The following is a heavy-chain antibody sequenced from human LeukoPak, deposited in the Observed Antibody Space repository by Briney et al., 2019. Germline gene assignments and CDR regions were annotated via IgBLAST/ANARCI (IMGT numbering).Heavy chain of an antibody. CDR1: GGTFSSYA. CDR3: ARSYDSSGYYYE. Sequence: SVKVSCKASGGTFSSYAISWVRQAPGQGLEWMGGIIPIFGTANYAQKFQGRVTITTDESTSTAYMELSSLRSDDTAVYYCARSYDSSGYYYEWGQGTLVTVSS. V-gene: IGHV1-69*05. J-gene: IGHJ4*02. D-gene: IGHD3-22*01. CDR2: IIPIFGTA.